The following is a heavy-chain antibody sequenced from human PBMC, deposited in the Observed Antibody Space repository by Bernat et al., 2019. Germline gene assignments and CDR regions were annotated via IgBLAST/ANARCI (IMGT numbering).Heavy chain of an antibody. D-gene: IGHD2-15*01. CDR3: ARPAPGGPSLAGEYYFDY. V-gene: IGHV1-46*01. J-gene: IGHJ4*02. CDR1: GYTFTSYY. CDR2: INPSGGST. Sequence: QVQLVQSGAEVKKPGASVKVSCKASGYTFTSYYMHWVRQAPGQGLEWMGIINPSGGSTSYAQKFQGRVTMTRDTSTSTVYMELSSLRSEDTAVYYCARPAPGGPSLAGEYYFDYWGQGTLVTVSS.